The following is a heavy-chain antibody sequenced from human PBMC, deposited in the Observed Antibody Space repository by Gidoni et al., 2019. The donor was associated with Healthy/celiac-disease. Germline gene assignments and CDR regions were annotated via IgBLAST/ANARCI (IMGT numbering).Heavy chain of an antibody. CDR3: AKDVYVWRSYVDY. J-gene: IGHJ4*02. V-gene: IGHV3-30*18. CDR2: ISYDGSNK. Sequence: SSYGMHWVRQAPGKGLEWVAVISYDGSNKYYADSVKGRFTISRDNSKNTLYLQMNSLRAEDTAVYYCAKDVYVWRSYVDYWGQGTLVTVSS. D-gene: IGHD3-16*01. CDR1: SSYG.